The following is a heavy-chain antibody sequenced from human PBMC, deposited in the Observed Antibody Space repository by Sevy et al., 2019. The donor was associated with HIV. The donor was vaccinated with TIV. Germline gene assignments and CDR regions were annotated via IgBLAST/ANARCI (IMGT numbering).Heavy chain of an antibody. V-gene: IGHV1-69*13. Sequence: ASVKVPCKASGGTFSSYAISCVRQAPGQGLEWMGGIIPIFGTANYAQKFQGRVTITADESTSTAYMELSSLRSEDTAVYYCARVRYYDSSGYYYLWGQGTLVTVSS. CDR3: ARVRYYDSSGYYYL. CDR2: IIPIFGTA. D-gene: IGHD3-22*01. J-gene: IGHJ4*02. CDR1: GGTFSSYA.